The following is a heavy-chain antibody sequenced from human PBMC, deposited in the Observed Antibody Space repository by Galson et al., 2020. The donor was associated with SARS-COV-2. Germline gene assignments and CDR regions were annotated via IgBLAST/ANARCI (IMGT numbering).Heavy chain of an antibody. Sequence: SGPTLVKPTQTLTLTCTFSGFSLSTSGVGVGWIRQPPGKALEWLALIYWDDDKRYSPSLKRRLTITKDTSKNQVVLTMTNMDPVDTATYYWAHNGYSNSWYQVDYWGQGTLVTVSS. CDR3: AHNGYSNSWYQVDY. J-gene: IGHJ4*02. D-gene: IGHD6-13*01. CDR1: GFSLSTSGVG. CDR2: IYWDDDK. V-gene: IGHV2-5*02.